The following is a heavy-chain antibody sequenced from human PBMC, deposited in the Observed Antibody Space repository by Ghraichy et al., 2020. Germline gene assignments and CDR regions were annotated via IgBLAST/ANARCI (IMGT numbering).Heavy chain of an antibody. D-gene: IGHD2-2*01. V-gene: IGHV4-39*01. Sequence: ESLNISCTVSGGSISSSSYYWGWIRQPPGKGLEWIGSIYYSGSTYYNPSLKSRVTISVDTSKNQFSLKLSSVTAADTAVYYCASREHIVVVPAAWGGMDXWGQGTTXTVSS. J-gene: IGHJ6*02. CDR2: IYYSGST. CDR1: GGSISSSSYY. CDR3: ASREHIVVVPAAWGGMDX.